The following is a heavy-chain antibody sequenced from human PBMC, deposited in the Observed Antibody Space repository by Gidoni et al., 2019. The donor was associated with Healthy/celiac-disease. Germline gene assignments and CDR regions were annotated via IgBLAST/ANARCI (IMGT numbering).Heavy chain of an antibody. CDR1: GGSISSGGYY. Sequence: SGGSISSGGYYWSWIRQHPGKGLEWIGDIYYSGSTYYNSPPESRVTISVDTTKNQFSLKLSSVTAAGTAVYYGARGPRSTHYDSSGYYPEDYWYFDLWGRGTLVTVSS. J-gene: IGHJ2*01. V-gene: IGHV4-31*02. CDR3: ARGPRSTHYDSSGYYPEDYWYFDL. CDR2: IYYSGST. D-gene: IGHD3-22*01.